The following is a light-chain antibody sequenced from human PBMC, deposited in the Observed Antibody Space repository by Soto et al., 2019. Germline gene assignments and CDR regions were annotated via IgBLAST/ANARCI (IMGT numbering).Light chain of an antibody. CDR2: GAS. CDR1: QSVSSSY. CDR3: QDYGNLLRD. V-gene: IGKV3-20*01. Sequence: EIVLKQSPGTLSLSPGERATLSCRASQSVSSSYLAWYQQKPGQAPRLLIYGASSRATGIPDRFSGSGSGTNLALTTISLEPERVVVYYSQDYGNLLRDIAVGTQVEIK. J-gene: IGKJ4*01.